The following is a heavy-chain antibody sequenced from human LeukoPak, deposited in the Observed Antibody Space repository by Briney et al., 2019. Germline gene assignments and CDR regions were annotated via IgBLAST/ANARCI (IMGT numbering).Heavy chain of an antibody. D-gene: IGHD1-26*01. J-gene: IGHJ6*03. CDR3: ATGSQRYYYYYMDV. CDR1: GGTFSSYA. Sequence: SVKVSCKASGGTFSSYAISWVRQAPGQGLEWMGGIIPIFGTANYAQKFQGRVTITTDESTSTAYMELSSLRSEDTAVYYWATGSQRYYYYYMDVWGKGTTVTVSS. V-gene: IGHV1-69*05. CDR2: IIPIFGTA.